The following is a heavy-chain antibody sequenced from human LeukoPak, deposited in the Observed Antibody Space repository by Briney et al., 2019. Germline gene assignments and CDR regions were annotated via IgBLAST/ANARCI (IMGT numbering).Heavy chain of an antibody. Sequence: GGSLRVSCAASGCTFSSYAMSWVRQAPGKGLEWVSSISSSSSYIYYADSVKGRFTISRDNAKNSLYLQMNSLRAEDTAVYYCARAEYSSGWYFDYWGQGTLVTVSS. V-gene: IGHV3-21*01. CDR2: ISSSSSYI. J-gene: IGHJ4*02. CDR3: ARAEYSSGWYFDY. D-gene: IGHD6-19*01. CDR1: GCTFSSYA.